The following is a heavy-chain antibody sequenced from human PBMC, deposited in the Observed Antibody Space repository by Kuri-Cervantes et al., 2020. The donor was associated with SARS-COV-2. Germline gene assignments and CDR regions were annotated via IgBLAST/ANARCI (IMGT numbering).Heavy chain of an antibody. CDR3: ARDLNYFDTIGQVGY. Sequence: GSLRLSCTVSGGSISSHFWSWIRQPPGKGLEWIGYIFYSGITNYNPSLKSRVTISVDTSKKQFSLQLSSVTAADTAVYYCARDLNYFDTIGQVGYWGQGTLVTVSS. CDR2: IFYSGIT. CDR1: GGSISSHF. J-gene: IGHJ4*02. V-gene: IGHV4-59*11. D-gene: IGHD3-9*01.